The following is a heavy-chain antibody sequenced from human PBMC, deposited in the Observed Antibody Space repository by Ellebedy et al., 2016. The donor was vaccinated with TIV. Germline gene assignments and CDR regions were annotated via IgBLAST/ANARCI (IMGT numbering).Heavy chain of an antibody. CDR3: AKGRGGGSDSSAPRYYFDY. D-gene: IGHD3-22*01. CDR1: GIGFRNYW. V-gene: IGHV3-7*03. J-gene: IGHJ4*02. Sequence: PGGSLRLSCAVSGIGFRNYWMSWVRQAPGKGPEWVANINEEGSEKHYVDSVKGRFTISRDNTQNSLYLQMNSLRAEDTAIYYCAKGRGGGSDSSAPRYYFDYWGLGTLVTVSS. CDR2: INEEGSEK.